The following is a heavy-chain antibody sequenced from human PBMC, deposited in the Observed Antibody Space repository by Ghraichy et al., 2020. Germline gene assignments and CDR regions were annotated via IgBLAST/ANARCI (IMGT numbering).Heavy chain of an antibody. D-gene: IGHD5-18*01. CDR3: ARQRGEDSPMVIPWFDP. CDR2: IHYNGGT. CDR1: GGSVSNNY. J-gene: IGHJ5*02. Sequence: SETLSLTCIVSGGSVSNNYWSWIRQPPGKGLEWLGYIHYNGGTKYNPSLKNRLAISLDTSKNQFSLKLTSVTAADTAVYYCARQRGEDSPMVIPWFDPWGPETLVTVSS. V-gene: IGHV4-59*08.